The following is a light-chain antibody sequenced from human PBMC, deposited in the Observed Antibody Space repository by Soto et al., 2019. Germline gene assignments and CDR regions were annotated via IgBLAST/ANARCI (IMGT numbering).Light chain of an antibody. CDR1: QGIRRC. Sequence: DIHMTQSPCSVSASVGDRVTITCRASQGIRRCLAWYQQKRGKAPKLLIYAASSLQSGVPSRFSGSGSGTDFTLTISSLQQEDFATYYCQQANSFPPTFGQGTKREIK. V-gene: IGKV1D-12*01. CDR2: AAS. J-gene: IGKJ1*01. CDR3: QQANSFPPT.